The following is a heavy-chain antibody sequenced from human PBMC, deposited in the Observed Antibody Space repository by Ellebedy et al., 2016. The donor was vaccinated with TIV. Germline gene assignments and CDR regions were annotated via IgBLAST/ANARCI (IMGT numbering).Heavy chain of an antibody. D-gene: IGHD5/OR15-5a*01. CDR3: ARDYMSTVDAFDL. V-gene: IGHV3-48*03. Sequence: PGGSLRLSCAASGFIFSDYEMNWVRQAPGKGLEWVSYISSSGNIIYYPASVKGRFTISRDNAKNSLYLQMSSLRAEDTAIYYCARDYMSTVDAFDLWGQGTMVTVSS. CDR1: GFIFSDYE. CDR2: ISSSGNII. J-gene: IGHJ3*01.